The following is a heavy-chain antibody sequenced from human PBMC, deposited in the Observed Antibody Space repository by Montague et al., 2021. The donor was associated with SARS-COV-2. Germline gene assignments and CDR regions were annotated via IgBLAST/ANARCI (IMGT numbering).Heavy chain of an antibody. CDR3: ARVRGAALYFGEVGYYGMVV. Sequence: TLSLTCTVSGASVTTGHYYWSWIRQPAGKGLEWNGRVYPSGNTNYNPSLRSRVSISVDMSKNQISLKLSSVTAADTAVYYCARVRGAALYFGEVGYYGMVVWGQGTTVTVSS. J-gene: IGHJ6*02. CDR2: VYPSGNT. D-gene: IGHD3-10*01. CDR1: GASVTTGHYY. V-gene: IGHV4-61*02.